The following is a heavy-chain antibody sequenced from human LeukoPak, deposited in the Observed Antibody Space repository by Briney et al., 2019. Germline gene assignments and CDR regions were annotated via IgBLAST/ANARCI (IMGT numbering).Heavy chain of an antibody. CDR2: INPNSGGT. V-gene: IGHV1-2*02. CDR3: ARGGGHSSSWYRPGDYYYYYMDV. CDR1: GYTFTGYY. D-gene: IGHD6-13*01. J-gene: IGHJ6*03. Sequence: ASVKVSCKASGYTFTGYYMHWVRQAPGQGLEWMGWINPNSGGTNYAQKFQGRVTMTRDTSISTAYMELSRLRSDDTAVYYCARGGGHSSSWYRPGDYYYYYMDVWGKGTTVTVSS.